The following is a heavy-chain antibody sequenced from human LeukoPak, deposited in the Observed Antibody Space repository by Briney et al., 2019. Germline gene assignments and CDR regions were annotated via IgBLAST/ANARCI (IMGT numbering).Heavy chain of an antibody. CDR1: GGSFSGYY. CDR2: INHSGST. D-gene: IGHD2-2*01. CDR3: ARQEGVVVLFDI. V-gene: IGHV4-34*01. Sequence: SETLSLTCAVYGGSFSGYYWSWIRQPPGKGLEWIGEINHSGSTNYNPSLKSRVTISVDTSKNQFSLKLSSVTAADTAVYYCARQEGVVVLFDIWGQGTMVTVSS. J-gene: IGHJ3*02.